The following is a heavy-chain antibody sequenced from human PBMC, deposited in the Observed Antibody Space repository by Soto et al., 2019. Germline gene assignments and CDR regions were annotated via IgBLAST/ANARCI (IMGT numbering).Heavy chain of an antibody. D-gene: IGHD1-26*01. CDR3: ARDGREASGMDV. CDR2: IYYRGST. CDR1: GGSISSHY. Sequence: PXETLSLTCTVSGGSISSHYWSWVRQAAGKGLEWIGHIYYRGSTTYNPSLRSRSTITVDTSNNKFSLKLNSVTTADTAVYYCARDGREASGMDVWGQGTKVTVSS. V-gene: IGHV4-59*11. J-gene: IGHJ6*02.